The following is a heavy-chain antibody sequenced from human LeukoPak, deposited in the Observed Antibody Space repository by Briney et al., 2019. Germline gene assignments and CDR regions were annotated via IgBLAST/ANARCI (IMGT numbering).Heavy chain of an antibody. CDR3: AKLDYYYDTYGMDV. Sequence: PGGSLRLSCAASGFTFSNYAMSWVRQAPGKGLEWVSVISDSGGSTYYADSVKGRFTISRDNSKNTLYLQMNSLRAEDTAVYYCAKLDYYYDTYGMDVWGQGTTVTVSS. J-gene: IGHJ6*02. V-gene: IGHV3-23*01. CDR1: GFTFSNYA. CDR2: ISDSGGST. D-gene: IGHD3-22*01.